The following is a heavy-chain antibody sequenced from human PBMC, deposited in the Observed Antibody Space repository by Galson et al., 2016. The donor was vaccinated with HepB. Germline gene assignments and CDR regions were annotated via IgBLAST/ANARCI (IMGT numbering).Heavy chain of an antibody. CDR3: GCSGPPADFDY. Sequence: SETLSPTCTVSDDSITSTSSYCGWIRQPPGKRLEWIVSIHYSEGTYSNPSLKSRVTMSTDTSTNLFSLKLSSVTAAPTACYYCGCSGPPADFDYWGQGILVTVSS. CDR2: IHYSEGT. V-gene: IGHV4-39*01. J-gene: IGHJ4*02. D-gene: IGHD2-2*01. CDR1: DDSITSTSSY.